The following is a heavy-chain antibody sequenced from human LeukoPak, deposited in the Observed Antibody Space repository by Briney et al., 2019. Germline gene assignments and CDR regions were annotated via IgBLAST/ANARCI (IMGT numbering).Heavy chain of an antibody. Sequence: PGGSLRLSCVASGITFITFALTWVRQAPGKGLEGVLALSRDGANTYYADSAKGRFTISRDNANNLLYLQMDSLRSNVTAVAYCAKPTMAVAGTDWIDDFDIWGQGTMVTVSS. CDR2: LSRDGANT. CDR1: GITFITFA. V-gene: IGHV3-23*01. J-gene: IGHJ3*02. D-gene: IGHD6-19*01. CDR3: AKPTMAVAGTDWIDDFDI.